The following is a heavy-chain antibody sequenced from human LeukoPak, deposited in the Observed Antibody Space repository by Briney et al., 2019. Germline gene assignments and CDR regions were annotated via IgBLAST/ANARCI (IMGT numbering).Heavy chain of an antibody. CDR1: GGTLSSYA. V-gene: IGHV1-69*05. J-gene: IGHJ6*03. Sequence: SVKVSCKASGGTLSSYAISWVRQAPGQGLEWMGGIIPIFGTANYAQKFQGRVTITTDESTSTAYMELSSLRSEDTAVYYCARSESSSLRDYYYMDVWGKGTTVTVSS. CDR2: IIPIFGTA. CDR3: ARSESSSLRDYYYMDV.